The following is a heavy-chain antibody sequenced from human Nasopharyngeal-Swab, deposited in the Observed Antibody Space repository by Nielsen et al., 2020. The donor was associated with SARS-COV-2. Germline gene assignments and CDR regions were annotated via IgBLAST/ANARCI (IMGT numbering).Heavy chain of an antibody. Sequence: SETLSLTCAASGGSISSGGYSWSWIRQPPGKGLEWIGYIYHSGSTYYNPSLKSRVTISVDRSKNQFSLKLSSVTAADTAVYYCARVGAAAVEAFDYWGQGTLVTVSS. CDR3: ARVGAAAVEAFDY. CDR2: IYHSGST. D-gene: IGHD6-13*01. V-gene: IGHV4-30-2*01. CDR1: GGSISSGGYS. J-gene: IGHJ4*02.